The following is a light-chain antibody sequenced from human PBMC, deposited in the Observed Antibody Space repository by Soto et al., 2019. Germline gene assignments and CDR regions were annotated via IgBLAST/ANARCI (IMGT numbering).Light chain of an antibody. CDR1: ESVRGY. V-gene: IGKV3-11*01. CDR2: DAS. Sequence: EIVLTQSPATLSLSPGERATLSCRASESVRGYLAWYQQKPGQAPRLLIHDASNRATGIPARFSGSGSGTDFTLTISSLEPDDFAVYYCQQRSNWPPITFGQGTRLEIK. J-gene: IGKJ5*01. CDR3: QQRSNWPPIT.